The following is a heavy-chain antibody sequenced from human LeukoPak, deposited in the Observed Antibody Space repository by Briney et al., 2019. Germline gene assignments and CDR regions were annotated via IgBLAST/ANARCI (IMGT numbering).Heavy chain of an antibody. V-gene: IGHV3-15*01. CDR2: IKSKTDGGTT. Sequence: GGSLRLSCAASGFTFSNAWMSWVRQAPGKGLEWVGRIKSKTDGGTTDYAAPVKGRFTLSRDDSKNTLYLQMNSLKTEDTAVYYCTTGCGPDVFDIWGQGTMVTVSS. CDR1: GFTFSNAW. J-gene: IGHJ3*02. CDR3: TTGCGPDVFDI. D-gene: IGHD2-21*01.